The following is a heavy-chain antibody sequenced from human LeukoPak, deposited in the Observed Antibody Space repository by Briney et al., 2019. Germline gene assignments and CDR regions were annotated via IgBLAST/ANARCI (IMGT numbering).Heavy chain of an antibody. J-gene: IGHJ3*01. Sequence: GRSLRLSCAASGFTFDDYAMHWVRQAPGKGLEWVSGISWNSGSIGYADSVKGRFTISRDNAKNSLYLQMNSLRAEDTALYYCAKRDYCSSTSCSLGAFDVWGQGTRVTVAS. V-gene: IGHV3-9*01. CDR2: ISWNSGSI. CDR3: AKRDYCSSTSCSLGAFDV. CDR1: GFTFDDYA. D-gene: IGHD2-2*01.